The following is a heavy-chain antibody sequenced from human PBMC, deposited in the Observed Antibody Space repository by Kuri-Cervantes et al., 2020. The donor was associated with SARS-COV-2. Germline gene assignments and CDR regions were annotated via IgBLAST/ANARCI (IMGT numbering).Heavy chain of an antibody. D-gene: IGHD3-22*01. V-gene: IGHV3-30*04. Sequence: LSLTCAASGFTFSSYAMHWVRQAPGKGLEWVAVISYDGSNKYYADSVKGQFTISRDNSKNTLYLQMNSLRAEDTAVYYCARDWYYDSSGGDAFGIWGQGTMVTVSS. CDR3: ARDWYYDSSGGDAFGI. CDR2: ISYDGSNK. CDR1: GFTFSSYA. J-gene: IGHJ3*02.